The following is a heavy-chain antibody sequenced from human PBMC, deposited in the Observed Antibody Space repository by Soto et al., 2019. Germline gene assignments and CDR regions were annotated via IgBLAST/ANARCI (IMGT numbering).Heavy chain of an antibody. CDR1: GFTVSSNY. D-gene: IGHD6-6*01. Sequence: GGSLRLSCAASGFTVSSNYMSWVRQAPGKGLEWVSVIYSGGSTYYADSVKGRFTISRDNSKNTLYLQMNSLRAEDTAVYYCARGLIPYSSSSWFDYWGQGTLVTVSS. J-gene: IGHJ4*02. CDR2: IYSGGST. V-gene: IGHV3-53*01. CDR3: ARGLIPYSSSSWFDY.